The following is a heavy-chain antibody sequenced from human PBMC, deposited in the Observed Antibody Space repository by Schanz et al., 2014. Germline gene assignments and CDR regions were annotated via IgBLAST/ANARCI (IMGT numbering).Heavy chain of an antibody. CDR1: GYTFTRYY. D-gene: IGHD3-3*01. V-gene: IGHV1-18*04. CDR3: ARDDRFLEWSLLDY. Sequence: QLVQSGSEFRKPGASVKVSCKASGYTFTRYYIHWVRQAPGQGLEWMGWINVYNGDTKFAKTFQDRVTLTTDTSTSTAYMELRSLRSDDTAIYYCARDDRFLEWSLLDYWGQGTLVTVSS. J-gene: IGHJ4*02. CDR2: INVYNGDT.